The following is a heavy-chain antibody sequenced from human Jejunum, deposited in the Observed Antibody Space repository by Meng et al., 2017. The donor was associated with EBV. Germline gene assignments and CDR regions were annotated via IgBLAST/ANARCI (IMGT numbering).Heavy chain of an antibody. CDR2: VHFSGIT. CDR3: ARRTGDYVVGY. D-gene: IGHD2-8*02. V-gene: IGHV4-34*02. Sequence: QVQLQPGGAGLLRPTETLSLTCAVYGGSFSGYYWSWVRQPPGRGLEYIGEVHFSGITNYTPSLKSRVTMSVDASKNQFSLRLTSVTAADTAVYYCARRTGDYVVGYWGQGTLVTVSS. J-gene: IGHJ4*02. CDR1: GGSFSGYY.